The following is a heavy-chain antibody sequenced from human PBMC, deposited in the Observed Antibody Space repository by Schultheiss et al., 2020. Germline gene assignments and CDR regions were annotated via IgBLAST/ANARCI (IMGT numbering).Heavy chain of an antibody. D-gene: IGHD3-3*01. CDR3: TIDVDDFWSGYPNY. CDR1: GFTFSNAW. CDR2: IKSKTDGGTT. V-gene: IGHV3-15*01. J-gene: IGHJ4*02. Sequence: GGSLRLSCAASGFTFSNAWMSWVRQAPGKGLEWVGRIKSKTDGGTTDYAAPVKGRFTISRDDSKNTLYLQMNSLKTEDTAVYYCTIDVDDFWSGYPNYWGQGTLVIVAS.